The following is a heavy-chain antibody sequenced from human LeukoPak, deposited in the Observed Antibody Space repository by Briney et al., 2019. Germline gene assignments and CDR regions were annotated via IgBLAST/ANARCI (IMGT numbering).Heavy chain of an antibody. V-gene: IGHV4-38-2*01. CDR1: GGTFSGYY. D-gene: IGHD3-10*01. CDR3: ARVGVWFGELLGPRFDY. Sequence: PSETLSLTCAVYGGTFSGYYWGWIRQPPGKGLEWIGSIYHSGSTYYNPSLKSRVTISVDTSKNQFSLKLSSVTAADTAVYYCARVGVWFGELLGPRFDYWGQGTLVTVSS. CDR2: IYHSGST. J-gene: IGHJ4*02.